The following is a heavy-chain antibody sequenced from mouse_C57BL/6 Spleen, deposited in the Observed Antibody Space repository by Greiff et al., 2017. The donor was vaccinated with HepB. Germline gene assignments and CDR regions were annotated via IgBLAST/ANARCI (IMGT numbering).Heavy chain of an antibody. J-gene: IGHJ1*03. CDR2: FYPGSGSI. D-gene: IGHD1-1*01. V-gene: IGHV1-62-2*01. Sequence: VQLQQSGAELVKPGASVKLSCKASGYTFTEYTIHWVKQRSGQGLEWIGCFYPGSGSIKYNEKFKDKATLTADKSSSTVYMELSRLTSEHSAVYLGARHEDRDGRSHWYFDVWGTGTTVTVSS. CDR3: ARHEDRDGRSHWYFDV. CDR1: GYTFTEYT.